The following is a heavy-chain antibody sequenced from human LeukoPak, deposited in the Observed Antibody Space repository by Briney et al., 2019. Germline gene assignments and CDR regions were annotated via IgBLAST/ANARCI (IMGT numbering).Heavy chain of an antibody. CDR3: ARVGRLRGVWFDP. V-gene: IGHV1-2*02. CDR1: GYTFTGYY. Sequence: ASVKVSCKASGYTFTGYYMHWVRQAPGQGLEWMGWISPNSGGTNYAQKFQGRVTMTRDTSISTAYMELSRLRSDDTAVYYCARVGRLRGVWFDPWGQGTLVTVSS. CDR2: ISPNSGGT. J-gene: IGHJ5*02. D-gene: IGHD3-16*01.